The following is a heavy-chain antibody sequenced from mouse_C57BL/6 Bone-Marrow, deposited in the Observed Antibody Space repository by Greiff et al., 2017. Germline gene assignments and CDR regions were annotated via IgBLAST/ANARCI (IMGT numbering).Heavy chain of an antibody. J-gene: IGHJ3*01. V-gene: IGHV5-17*01. D-gene: IGHD2-4*01. CDR1: GFTFSDYG. Sequence: EVQRVESGGGLVKPGGSLKLSCAASGFTFSDYGMNWVRQAPEKGLEWVAYISSGSSTIYYADTVKGRFTISRDNAKNTLFLQRTSLRSEDSAMYYCADDYDWFAYWGQGTLVTVSA. CDR2: ISSGSSTI. CDR3: ADDYDWFAY.